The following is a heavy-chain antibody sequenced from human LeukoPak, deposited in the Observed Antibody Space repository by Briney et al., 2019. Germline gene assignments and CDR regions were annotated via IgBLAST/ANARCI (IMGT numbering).Heavy chain of an antibody. V-gene: IGHV3-30*03. J-gene: IGHJ4*02. CDR3: ASSTGIAVATDY. Sequence: GGSLRLSCAASGFTFSSYSMNWVRQAPGKGLEWVAVISYDGSNKYYADSVKGRFTISRDNSKNTLYLQMNSLRAEDTAVYYCASSTGIAVATDYWGQGTLVTVSS. CDR2: ISYDGSNK. CDR1: GFTFSSYS. D-gene: IGHD6-19*01.